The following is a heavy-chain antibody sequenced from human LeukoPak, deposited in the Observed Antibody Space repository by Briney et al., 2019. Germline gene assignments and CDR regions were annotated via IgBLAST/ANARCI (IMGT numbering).Heavy chain of an antibody. D-gene: IGHD2-8*01. CDR1: GFTFSNYL. CDR2: INSDESNT. J-gene: IGHJ3*02. V-gene: IGHV3-74*01. CDR3: GRGGNGIDI. Sequence: EGSLRLSCAASGFTFSNYLMHWVRQAPGKGLVWVSRINSDESNTNSYADSVKGRFTISRDNAKNTLYLQMNSLRAEDTAVYFCGRGGNGIDIWGQGTTVIVSS.